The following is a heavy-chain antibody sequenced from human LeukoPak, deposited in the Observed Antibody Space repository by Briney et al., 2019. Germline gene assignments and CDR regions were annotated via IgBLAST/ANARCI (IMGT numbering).Heavy chain of an antibody. J-gene: IGHJ4*02. CDR2: ISAYNGNT. V-gene: IGHV1-18*01. CDR3: ASSTRSRRSYGDFDY. D-gene: IGHD4-17*01. CDR1: GYTFTSYG. Sequence: ASVKVSCKASGYTFTSYGISWVRQAPGQGLEWMGWISAYNGNTNYAQKLQGRVTMTTDISTSTAYMELSSLRSEDTAVYYCASSTRSRRSYGDFDYWGQGTLVTVSS.